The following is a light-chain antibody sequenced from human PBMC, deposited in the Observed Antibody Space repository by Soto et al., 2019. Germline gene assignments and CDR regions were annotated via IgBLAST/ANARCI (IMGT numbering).Light chain of an antibody. Sequence: QSVLTQPPSASGSPGQSVTISCTGTSSDVGTYNFVSWYQQHPGKAPKLMVYEVSMRPSGVPDRFSGSKSGNTASLTVSGLQAEDEPDYFCSSYADTNNYVSGSGTKVTVL. CDR3: SSYADTNNYV. J-gene: IGLJ1*01. CDR1: SSDVGTYNF. V-gene: IGLV2-8*01. CDR2: EVS.